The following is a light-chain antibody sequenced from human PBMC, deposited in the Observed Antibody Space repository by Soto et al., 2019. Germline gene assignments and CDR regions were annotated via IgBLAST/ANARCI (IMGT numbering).Light chain of an antibody. V-gene: IGLV2-14*01. CDR1: SSDVGTYNY. CDR2: EVS. J-gene: IGLJ3*02. Sequence: QSALTQPASVSGSPGQSITISCTGTSSDVGTYNYVSWYQHHPGKVPKLMIYEVSNRPSGVSNRFSGSKSGNTASLTISGLQAEDEADYYCRSYTTSTTQVFGGGTKVTVL. CDR3: RSYTTSTTQV.